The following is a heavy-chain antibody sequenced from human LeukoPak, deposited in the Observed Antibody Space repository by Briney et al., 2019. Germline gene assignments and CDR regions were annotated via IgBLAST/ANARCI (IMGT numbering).Heavy chain of an antibody. CDR2: IYYSGST. V-gene: IGHV4-61*01. CDR3: AREKPPFDY. J-gene: IGHJ4*02. Sequence: PSETLSLTCTVSGGSVSSGSYYWSWIRQPPGKGLEWIGYIYYSGSTNYNPSLKSRVTISVDTSKNQFSLKLSSVTAADTAAYYCAREKPPFDYWGQGTLVTVSS. CDR1: GGSVSSGSYY.